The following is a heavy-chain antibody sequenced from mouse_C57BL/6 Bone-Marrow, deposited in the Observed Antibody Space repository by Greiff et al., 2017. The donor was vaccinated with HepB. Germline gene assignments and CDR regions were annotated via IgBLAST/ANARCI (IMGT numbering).Heavy chain of an antibody. J-gene: IGHJ4*01. CDR2: INYDGSST. D-gene: IGHD2-5*01. Sequence: EVQLVESEGGLVQPGSSMKLSCTASGFTFSDYYMAWVRQVPEKGLEWVANINYDGSSTYYLDSLKSRFIISRDNAKNTLYMQMSSLKSEDTATYYCARQSSSYYSNSYAMDYWGQGTSVTVSS. V-gene: IGHV5-16*01. CDR1: GFTFSDYY. CDR3: ARQSSSYYSNSYAMDY.